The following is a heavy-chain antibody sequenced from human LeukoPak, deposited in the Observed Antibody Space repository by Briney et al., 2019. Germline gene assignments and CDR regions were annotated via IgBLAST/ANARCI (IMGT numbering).Heavy chain of an antibody. Sequence: SQTLSLTCDISGDSVSSNSVTWNWIRQSPSRGLEWLGRTYYRSTWYNDYAVSARGRITVNPDTSKNQFSLHLNSVTPEDTAVYYCARRLTQYDCFDPWGQGILVTVSS. D-gene: IGHD2-2*01. CDR3: ARRLTQYDCFDP. CDR2: TYYRSTWYN. J-gene: IGHJ5*02. CDR1: GDSVSSNSVT. V-gene: IGHV6-1*01.